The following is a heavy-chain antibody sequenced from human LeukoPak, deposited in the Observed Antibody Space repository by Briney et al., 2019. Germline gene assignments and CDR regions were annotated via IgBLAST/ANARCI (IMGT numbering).Heavy chain of an antibody. CDR1: GGSISSGDYY. J-gene: IGHJ6*03. V-gene: IGHV4-30-4*08. D-gene: IGHD3-3*01. CDR2: IYYSGST. Sequence: PSGTLSLTCTVSGGSISSGDYYWSWIRQPPGKGLEWIGYIYYSGSTYYNPSLKSRVTISVDTSKNQFSLKLSSVTAADTAVYYCARVFGRSGQRYYYYMDVWGKGTTVTVSS. CDR3: ARVFGRSGQRYYYYMDV.